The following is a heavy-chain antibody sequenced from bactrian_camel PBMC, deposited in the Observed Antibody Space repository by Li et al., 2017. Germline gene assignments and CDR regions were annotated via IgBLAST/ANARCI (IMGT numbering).Heavy chain of an antibody. Sequence: DVQLVESGGGSVQAGGALRLSCVASGSTVRPSRMGWFRQSPGKEREEVANLYSERTYTYYTDSVKGRFTISQDYAQNTVYLQMNSLKPEDAAMYYCAADVGGYISPGNPCSAERSEYAYWGQGTQVTV. CDR1: GSTVRPSR. CDR2: LYSERTYT. J-gene: IGHJ4*01. V-gene: IGHV3S2*01. D-gene: IGHD3*01. CDR3: AADVGGYISPGNPCSAERSEYAY.